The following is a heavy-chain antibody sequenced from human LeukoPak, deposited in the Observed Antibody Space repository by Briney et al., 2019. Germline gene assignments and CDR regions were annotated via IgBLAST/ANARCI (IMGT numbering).Heavy chain of an antibody. D-gene: IGHD6-19*01. CDR2: IFASGNA. Sequence: SETLSLTCSVSGASISSYHWSWIRQPAGRGLEWIGRIFASGNAIYNASLTSRVLMSVDTSKNQLSLKLRSVTAADTAVYYCARDLRAVAGTGWFDPWGQGTLVTVSS. V-gene: IGHV4-4*07. CDR3: ARDLRAVAGTGWFDP. CDR1: GASISSYH. J-gene: IGHJ5*02.